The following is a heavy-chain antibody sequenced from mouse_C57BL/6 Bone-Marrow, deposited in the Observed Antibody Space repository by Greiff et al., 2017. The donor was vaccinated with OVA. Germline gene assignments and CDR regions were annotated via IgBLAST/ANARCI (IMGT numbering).Heavy chain of an antibody. Sequence: EVQVVESEGGLVQPGSSMKLSCTASGFTFSDYYMAWVRQVPEKGLEWVANITYDGSSTYYLDSLKSRFIISRDNAKNILYLQMSSLKSEDTATYYCARDDGYYSFAYWGQGTLVTVSA. J-gene: IGHJ3*01. D-gene: IGHD2-3*01. CDR3: ARDDGYYSFAY. V-gene: IGHV5-16*01. CDR2: ITYDGSST. CDR1: GFTFSDYY.